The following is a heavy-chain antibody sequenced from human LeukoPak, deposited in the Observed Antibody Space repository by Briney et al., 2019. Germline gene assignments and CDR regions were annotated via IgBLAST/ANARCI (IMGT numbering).Heavy chain of an antibody. V-gene: IGHV4-30-4*01. CDR3: ARDRKYGSESLRRLDY. CDR1: GDSISSDDYY. D-gene: IGHD3-10*01. J-gene: IGHJ4*02. Sequence: SETLSLTCTVSGDSISSDDYYWSWIRQPPGKGLEWIGYISYSGNTYYNPSLKSRVTISVDTSKNQFSLKLSSVTVADTAVYYCARDRKYGSESLRRLDYWGQGTLVTVSS. CDR2: ISYSGNT.